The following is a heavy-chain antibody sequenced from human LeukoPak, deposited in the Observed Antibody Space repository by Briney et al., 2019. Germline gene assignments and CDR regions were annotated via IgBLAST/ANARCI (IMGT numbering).Heavy chain of an antibody. CDR2: IYYSGST. D-gene: IGHD6-13*01. CDR3: ARHVYSSSWTDAFDI. V-gene: IGHV4-59*08. Sequence: PSETLSLTCTVSGGSISSCYWSWIRQPPGKGLEWIGYIYYSGSTNYNPSLKSRVTISVDTSKNQFSLKLSSVTAADTAVYYCARHVYSSSWTDAFDIWGQGTMVTVSS. CDR1: GGSISSCY. J-gene: IGHJ3*02.